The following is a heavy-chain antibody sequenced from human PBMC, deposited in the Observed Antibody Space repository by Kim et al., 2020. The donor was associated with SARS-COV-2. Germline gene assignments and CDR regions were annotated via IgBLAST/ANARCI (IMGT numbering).Heavy chain of an antibody. D-gene: IGHD3-22*01. J-gene: IGHJ4*02. CDR2: IGGSGDST. Sequence: GGSLRLSCVASGFIFTKYAMSWVRQAPGKGLEWVSVIGGSGDSTYYADSVKGRFTISRDNSKNTVYLQVNSLRAEDTAVYYCAKGYYFXTSDYYSFXYWGQGTLVTVSS. CDR3: AKGYYFXTSDYYSFXY. CDR1: GFIFTKYA. V-gene: IGHV3-23*01.